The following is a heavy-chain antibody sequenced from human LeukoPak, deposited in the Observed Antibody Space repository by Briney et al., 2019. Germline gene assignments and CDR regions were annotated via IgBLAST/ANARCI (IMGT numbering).Heavy chain of an antibody. CDR2: INHSGST. J-gene: IGHJ6*03. CDR1: GFTFSTYP. Sequence: KAGGSLRLSCAASGFTFSTYPMSWVRQAPGKGLEWIGEINHSGSTNYNPSLRSRVTISVDTSKNQFSLKLSSVTAADTAVYYCARGYCSGGSCFTPGPMDVWGKGTTVTVSS. D-gene: IGHD2-15*01. CDR3: ARGYCSGGSCFTPGPMDV. V-gene: IGHV4-34*01.